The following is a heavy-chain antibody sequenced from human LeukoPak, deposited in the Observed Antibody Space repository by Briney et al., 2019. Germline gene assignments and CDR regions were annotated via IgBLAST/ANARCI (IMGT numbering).Heavy chain of an antibody. J-gene: IGHJ6*02. CDR1: GYTFTSYD. CDR3: ARVCSGGSCLLYYYYGMDV. D-gene: IGHD2-15*01. Sequence: GASVKVSCKASGYTFTSYDINWVRQATGQGLEWMGWMNPNSGNTGYAQKFQGRVTMTRNTSISTAYMEPSSLRSEDTAVYYCARVCSGGSCLLYYYYGMDVWGQGTTVTVSS. CDR2: MNPNSGNT. V-gene: IGHV1-8*01.